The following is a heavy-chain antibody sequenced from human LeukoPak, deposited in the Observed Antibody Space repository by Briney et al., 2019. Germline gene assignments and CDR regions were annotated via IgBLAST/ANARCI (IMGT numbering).Heavy chain of an antibody. J-gene: IGHJ6*04. Sequence: GGSLRLSCAASGFIFSSYGMSWVRQAPGKGLEWVSYISSSGSTIYYADSVKGRFTISRDNAKNSLYLQMNSLRAEDMAVYYCAELGITMIGGVWGKGTTVTISS. CDR3: AELGITMIGGV. V-gene: IGHV3-48*04. CDR1: GFIFSSYG. CDR2: ISSSGSTI. D-gene: IGHD3-10*02.